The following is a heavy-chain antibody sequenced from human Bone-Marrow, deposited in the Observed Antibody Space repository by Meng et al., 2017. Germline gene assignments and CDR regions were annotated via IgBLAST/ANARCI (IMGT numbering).Heavy chain of an antibody. CDR2: INIYNGIT. J-gene: IGHJ4*02. Sequence: QGQVLQSGAEVKTPGASVKVSCKVSDYTLTSDGFSWVRQAPGQGLQWMGWINIYNGITNYGRNFQGRVTLTTDTSTSTGYMELSSLTSDDTAVYYCATRGNPYLDRWGQGTLVTVSS. CDR1: DYTLTSDG. V-gene: IGHV1-18*04. CDR3: ATRGNPYLDR.